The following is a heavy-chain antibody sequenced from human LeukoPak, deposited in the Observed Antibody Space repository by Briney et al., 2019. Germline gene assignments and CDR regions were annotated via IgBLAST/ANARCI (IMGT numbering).Heavy chain of an antibody. J-gene: IGHJ6*03. CDR3: ARDRHYTTSGASYYYYYMDV. V-gene: IGHV1-69*06. CDR2: TIPVFGTT. Sequence: SVKVSCKASGYTFTSYAMSWVRQAPGQGLEWMGGTIPVFGTTDYPHKFQGRVTITADKSTATAYMELTGLKSEDSAVYYCARDRHYTTSGASYYYYYMDVWGNGTTVTVSS. D-gene: IGHD3-3*01. CDR1: GYTFTSYA.